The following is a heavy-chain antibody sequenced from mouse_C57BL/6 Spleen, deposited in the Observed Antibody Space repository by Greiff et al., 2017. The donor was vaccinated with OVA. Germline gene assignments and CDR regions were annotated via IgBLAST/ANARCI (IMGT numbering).Heavy chain of an antibody. CDR1: GYTFTSYW. CDR3: TRPLITTVVATNYFDY. Sequence: EVQLQQSGTVLARPGASVKMSCKTSGYTFTSYWMHWVKQRPGQGLEWIGAIYPGNSDTSYNQKFKGKAKLTAVTSASTAYMELSSLTNEDSAVYYCTRPLITTVVATNYFDYWGQGTTLTVSS. D-gene: IGHD1-1*01. J-gene: IGHJ2*01. V-gene: IGHV1-5*01. CDR2: IYPGNSDT.